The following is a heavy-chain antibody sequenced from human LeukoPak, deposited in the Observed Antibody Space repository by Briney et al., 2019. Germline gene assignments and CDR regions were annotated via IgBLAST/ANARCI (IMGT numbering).Heavy chain of an antibody. V-gene: IGHV4-34*01. J-gene: IGHJ4*02. D-gene: IGHD3-10*01. CDR1: GGSFSGYY. Sequence: PSETLSLTCAVYGGSFSGYYWSWILQPPGKGLEWIGEINHSGSTNYNPSLKSRVTISVDTSKNQFSLKLSSVTAADTAVYYCARGPYYGSGSYYNGGQSRWGQGTLVTVSS. CDR2: INHSGST. CDR3: ARGPYYGSGSYYNGGQSR.